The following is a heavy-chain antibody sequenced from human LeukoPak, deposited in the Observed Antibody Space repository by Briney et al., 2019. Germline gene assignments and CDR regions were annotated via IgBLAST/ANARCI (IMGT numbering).Heavy chain of an antibody. CDR1: GYTLTELS. CDR2: FNPEDGET. CDR3: ATDFSDWYDAFDI. Sequence: ASVKVSCKVSGYTLTELSMHRVRHAPGKGREWMGGFNPEDGETIYAQKFQGRVTMTEDKSTDTAYMELSSLRSEDTAVYYCATDFSDWYDAFDIWGQGTMVTVSS. J-gene: IGHJ3*02. D-gene: IGHD3-9*01. V-gene: IGHV1-24*01.